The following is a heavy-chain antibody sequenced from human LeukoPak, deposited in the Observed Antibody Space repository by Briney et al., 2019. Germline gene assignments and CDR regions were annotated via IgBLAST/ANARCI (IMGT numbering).Heavy chain of an antibody. V-gene: IGHV3-23*01. CDR1: GFTFITYS. CDR3: AKRSAESSGYFDY. Sequence: PGGSLRLSCAASGFTFITYSMTWVRQAPGRGLEWVSAITGSGAFTDYADSVKGRFTISRDNPKNTLYLQMNSLRAEDTAVYYCAKRSAESSGYFDYWGQGTLVTVSS. CDR2: ITGSGAFT. D-gene: IGHD6-19*01. J-gene: IGHJ4*02.